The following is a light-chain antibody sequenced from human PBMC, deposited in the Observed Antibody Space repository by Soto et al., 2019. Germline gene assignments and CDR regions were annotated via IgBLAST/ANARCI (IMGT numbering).Light chain of an antibody. CDR2: DAS. CDR3: QQRSNWPPT. CDR1: QSVSTY. Sequence: EIVFKQSPATLSFSPVERATLSCRASQSVSTYLAWHQQKPGQAPRLLIFDASNRATGIPARFSGSGSGTDFTLTISSLEPEDFAVYYCQQRSNWPPTFGQGTRLEIK. V-gene: IGKV3-11*01. J-gene: IGKJ5*01.